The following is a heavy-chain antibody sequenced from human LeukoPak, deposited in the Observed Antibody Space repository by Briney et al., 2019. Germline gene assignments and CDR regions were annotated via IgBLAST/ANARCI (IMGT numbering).Heavy chain of an antibody. J-gene: IGHJ4*02. CDR2: IYNSGST. CDR1: GGSISNYY. CDR3: ARHGGGYSFDY. V-gene: IGHV4-59*08. D-gene: IGHD5-24*01. Sequence: SETLSLTCSVSGGSISNYYWSWIRQPPGEGLEWIGYIYNSGSTNYNPSLKSRVTISVDTSKNQFSLKVSSVTAADTAVYYCARHGGGYSFDYWGQGTLVTVSS.